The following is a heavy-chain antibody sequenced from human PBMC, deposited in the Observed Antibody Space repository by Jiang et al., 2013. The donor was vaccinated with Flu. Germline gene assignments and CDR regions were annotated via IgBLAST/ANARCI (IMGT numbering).Heavy chain of an antibody. D-gene: IGHD6-6*01. Sequence: SNKYYADSVKGRFTISRDNSKNTLYLQMNSLRAEDTAVYYCAKAEYSSSSADYWGQGTLVTVSS. V-gene: IGHV3-30*02. CDR3: AKAEYSSSSADY. CDR2: SNK. J-gene: IGHJ4*02.